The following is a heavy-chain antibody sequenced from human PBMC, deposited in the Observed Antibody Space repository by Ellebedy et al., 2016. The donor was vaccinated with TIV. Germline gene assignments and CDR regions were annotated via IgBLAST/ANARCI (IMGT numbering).Heavy chain of an antibody. CDR2: IKQDGSEK. V-gene: IGHV3-7*01. D-gene: IGHD6-19*01. CDR3: ARDQAVQAVAHITYYYYYGMDV. J-gene: IGHJ6*02. CDR1: GFTFSSYW. Sequence: GGSLRLXXAASGFTFSSYWMSWVRQAPGKGLEWVANIKQDGSEKYYVDSVKGRFTISRDNAKNSLYLQMNSLRAEDTAVYYCARDQAVQAVAHITYYYYYGMDVWGQGTTVTVSS.